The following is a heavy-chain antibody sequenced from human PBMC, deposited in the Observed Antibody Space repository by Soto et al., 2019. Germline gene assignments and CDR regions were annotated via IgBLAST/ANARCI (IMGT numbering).Heavy chain of an antibody. Sequence: QVQLVQSGAEVKKPGASVKVSCKGSGYTFTSYGISWVRQAPGQGLEWMGWISAYNGNTNYAQKLQGRVTMTTDTSTSTAYMELRSLRSDDTAVYYCAREHYDSSGYYYVFRFDYWGQGTLVTVSS. J-gene: IGHJ4*02. CDR3: AREHYDSSGYYYVFRFDY. D-gene: IGHD3-22*01. CDR1: GYTFTSYG. CDR2: ISAYNGNT. V-gene: IGHV1-18*01.